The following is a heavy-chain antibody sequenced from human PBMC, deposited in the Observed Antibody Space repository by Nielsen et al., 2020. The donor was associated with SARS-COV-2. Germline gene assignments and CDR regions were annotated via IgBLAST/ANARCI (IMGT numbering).Heavy chain of an antibody. CDR3: ARDTVLRYFDWLPTGNFDY. CDR1: GFTFSDYY. CDR2: ISSSSSYT. V-gene: IGHV3-11*05. J-gene: IGHJ4*02. Sequence: GESLKISCAASGFTFSDYYMSWIRQAPGKGLEWVSYISSSSSYTNYADSVKGRFTISRDNAKNSLYLQMNSLRAEDTAVYYCARDTVLRYFDWLPTGNFDYWGQGTLVTVSS. D-gene: IGHD3-9*01.